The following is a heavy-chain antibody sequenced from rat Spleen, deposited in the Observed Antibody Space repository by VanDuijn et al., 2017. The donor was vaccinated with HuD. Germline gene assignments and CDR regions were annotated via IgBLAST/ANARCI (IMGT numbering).Heavy chain of an antibody. CDR2: IWGDGST. J-gene: IGHJ1*01. V-gene: IGHV2-77*01. D-gene: IGHD1-12*02. CDR3: ARQKFITMMVVITSDWYFDF. Sequence: RLEWMGIIWGDGSTNYNSALKSRLSISRDTSKSQVFLKMNSLRSEDTATYYCARQKFITMMVVITSDWYFDFWGPGTMVTVSS.